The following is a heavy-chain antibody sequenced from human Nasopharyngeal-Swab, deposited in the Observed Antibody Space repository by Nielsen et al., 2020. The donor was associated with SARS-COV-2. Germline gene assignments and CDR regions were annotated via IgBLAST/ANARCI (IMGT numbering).Heavy chain of an antibody. CDR2: IGAYNGNT. D-gene: IGHD3-3*01. CDR3: ARHGVAEDY. V-gene: IGHV1-18*01. Sequence: ASVKVSCKASGYIFTSYDISWVRQARGQGLEGMGWIGAYNGNTNYAQKFQDRVTMNTDTSTSTVYMELRSLRSDDTAVYYCARHGVAEDYWGQGTLVTVSS. J-gene: IGHJ4*02. CDR1: GYIFTSYD.